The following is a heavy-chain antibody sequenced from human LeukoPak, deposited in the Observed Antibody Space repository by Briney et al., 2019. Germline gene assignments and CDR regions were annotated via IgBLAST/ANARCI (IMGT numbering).Heavy chain of an antibody. J-gene: IGHJ4*02. V-gene: IGHV3-74*01. D-gene: IGHD2-15*01. CDR1: GFTLSTYW. CDR3: ARGNKWSFDS. Sequence: GGSLRLSCVASGFTLSTYWMHWVRQAPGKGLVWVSRINSDGSATSYADSVMVRFTISRDSAKNTLYLQMNSLRPEDTAVYYCARGNKWSFDSWGQGAPVTLSS. CDR2: INSDGSAT.